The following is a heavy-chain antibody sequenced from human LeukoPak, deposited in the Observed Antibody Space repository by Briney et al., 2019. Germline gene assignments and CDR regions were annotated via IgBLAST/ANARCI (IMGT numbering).Heavy chain of an antibody. CDR2: INPNSGGT. D-gene: IGHD6-19*01. CDR3: ADIAVAGLNAFDI. Sequence: ASVKVSCKASGYTFTCYYMHWVRQAPGQGREGMGWINPNSGGTNYAQKFQGRVTMTRDTSISTAYMELSRLRSDDTAVYYCADIAVAGLNAFDIWGQGTMVTVSS. V-gene: IGHV1-2*02. CDR1: GYTFTCYY. J-gene: IGHJ3*02.